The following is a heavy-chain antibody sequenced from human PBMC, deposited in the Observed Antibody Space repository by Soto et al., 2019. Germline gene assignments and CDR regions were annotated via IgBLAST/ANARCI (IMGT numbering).Heavy chain of an antibody. CDR1: GGSISSSNW. D-gene: IGHD4-17*01. V-gene: IGHV4-4*02. J-gene: IGHJ4*02. CDR3: ARAPSSGFLYGDYFDS. CDR2: IYHSGST. Sequence: SETLSLTCAVSGGSISSSNWWSWVRQPPGKGLEWIGEIYHSGSTNYNPSLKSRVTISVDKSKNQFSLKLSSVTAADTAVYYCARAPSSGFLYGDYFDSWGQGTLVTVSS.